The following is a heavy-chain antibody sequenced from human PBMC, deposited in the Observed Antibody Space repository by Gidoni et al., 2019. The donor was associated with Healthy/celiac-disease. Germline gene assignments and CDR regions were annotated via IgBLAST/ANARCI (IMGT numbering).Heavy chain of an antibody. CDR1: GFTFSSYS. V-gene: IGHV3-21*01. D-gene: IGHD6-19*01. CDR3: ARDSPSGAVAAADY. CDR2: ISSSSSYI. J-gene: IGHJ4*02. Sequence: EVQLVESGGGLVKPGGSLRLSCAASGFTFSSYSMNWVRQAPGKGLEWVSSISSSSSYIYYADSVKGRFTISRDNAKNSLYLQMNSLRAEDTAVYYCARDSPSGAVAAADYWGQGTLVTVSS.